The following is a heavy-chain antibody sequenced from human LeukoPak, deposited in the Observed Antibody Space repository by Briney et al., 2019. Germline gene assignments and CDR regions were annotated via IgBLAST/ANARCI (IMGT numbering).Heavy chain of an antibody. D-gene: IGHD2-15*01. CDR3: ARDRFRYCSGAKCSHFDF. V-gene: IGHV3-21*04. CDR1: GFTFSSYS. J-gene: IGHJ4*02. Sequence: GGSLRLSCAASGFTFSSYSMNWVRQAPGKGLEWVSSISSSSSYIYYADSVKGRFTISRDNAKNSLYLQMNSLRADDMAFYYCARDRFRYCSGAKCSHFDFWGQGTLVTVSS. CDR2: ISSSSSYI.